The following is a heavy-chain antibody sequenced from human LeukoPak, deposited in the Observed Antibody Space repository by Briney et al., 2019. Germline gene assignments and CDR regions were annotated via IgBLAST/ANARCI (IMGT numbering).Heavy chain of an antibody. CDR1: GFTFSSYA. CDR2: ISGSGGST. D-gene: IGHD5-18*01. CDR3: AKDGLRIQLWSRTYYFDY. J-gene: IGHJ4*02. Sequence: GGSLRLSCAASGFTFSSYAMSWVRQAPGKGLEWVSAISGSGGSTYYADSVKGRFTISRDNSKNTLYLQMNSLRAEDTVVYYCAKDGLRIQLWSRTYYFDYWGQGTLVTVCS. V-gene: IGHV3-23*01.